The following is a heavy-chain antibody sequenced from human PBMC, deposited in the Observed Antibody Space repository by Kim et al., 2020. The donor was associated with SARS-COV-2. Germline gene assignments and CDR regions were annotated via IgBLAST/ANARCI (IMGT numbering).Heavy chain of an antibody. J-gene: IGHJ3*02. Sequence: PSHQSRVTQAINTSKNTFSLKLSSVTAADTAVYYCARARITMIVVDAFDIWGQGTMVTVSS. CDR3: ARARITMIVVDAFDI. V-gene: IGHV4-31*02. D-gene: IGHD3-22*01.